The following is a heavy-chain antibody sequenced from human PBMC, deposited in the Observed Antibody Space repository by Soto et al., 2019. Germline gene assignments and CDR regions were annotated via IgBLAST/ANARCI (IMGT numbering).Heavy chain of an antibody. CDR3: AKAFGSWYLWYFDL. D-gene: IGHD6-13*01. Sequence: VQLLESGGGLVQPGGSLRLSCAASGFTFSSYAMSWVRQAPGKGLEWVAVISYDGSNKYYADSVKGRFTISRDNSKNTLYLQMNSLRAEDTAVYYCAKAFGSWYLWYFDLWGRGTLVTVSS. CDR1: GFTFSSYA. V-gene: IGHV3-30*18. J-gene: IGHJ2*01. CDR2: ISYDGSNK.